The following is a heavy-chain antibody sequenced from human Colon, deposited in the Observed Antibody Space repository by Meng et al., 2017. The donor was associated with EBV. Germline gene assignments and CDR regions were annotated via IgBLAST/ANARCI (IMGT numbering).Heavy chain of an antibody. CDR2: TYERSKWHN. CDR1: GASVSGXXAA. V-gene: IGHV6-1*01. J-gene: IGHJ4*02. Sequence: LQESAPRRVXLPQPSSPTXATAGASVSGXXAAWNSIRKSPSRGFEWLGRTYERSKWHNDYAVSLKGRIAINPDTSKNQFFLQLNSVTPEDTAVYYCARDYGTSRPFEYWGQGILVTVSS. D-gene: IGHD1/OR15-1a*01. CDR3: ARDYGTSRPFEY.